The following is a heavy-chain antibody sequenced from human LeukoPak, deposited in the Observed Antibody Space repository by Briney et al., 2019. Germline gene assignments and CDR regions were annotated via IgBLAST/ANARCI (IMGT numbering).Heavy chain of an antibody. J-gene: IGHJ4*02. CDR3: ATWAEQWLVRFDY. CDR2: INPNSGGT. V-gene: IGHV1-2*02. CDR1: GYTFTGYY. Sequence: RASVKVSCKASGYTFTGYYMHWVRQAPGQGLEWMGWINPNSGGTKYAQKLQGRVTMTTDTSTSTAYMELRSLRSDDTAVYYCATWAEQWLVRFDYWGQGTLVTVSS. D-gene: IGHD6-19*01.